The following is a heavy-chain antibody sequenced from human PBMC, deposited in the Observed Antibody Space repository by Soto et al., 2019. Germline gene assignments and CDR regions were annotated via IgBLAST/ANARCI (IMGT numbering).Heavy chain of an antibody. D-gene: IGHD3-22*01. CDR2: IGWDDGK. J-gene: IGHJ4*02. V-gene: IGHV2-70*11. CDR1: GFSLSTSGMC. Sequence: SGPTLVNPTQTLTLTCTFSGFSLSTSGMCVSWIRQPPGKALEWLARIGWDDGKYYSTSMKTRLTISKDNSKNQVVLTMTNMDPVDTATYYCARILYYYDSSGYDYWGQGTLVTVSS. CDR3: ARILYYYDSSGYDY.